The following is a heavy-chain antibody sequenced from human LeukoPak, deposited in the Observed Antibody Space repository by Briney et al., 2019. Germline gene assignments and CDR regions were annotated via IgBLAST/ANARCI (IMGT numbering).Heavy chain of an antibody. V-gene: IGHV1-2*02. J-gene: IGHJ3*02. CDR2: INPNSGGT. CDR3: ARVGRVRGVIPDAFDI. CDR1: GYTFTGYY. Sequence: GASVKVSCKASGYTFTGYYIHWVRQAPGQGLEWMGWINPNSGGTNYAQKFQGRVTMTRDTSISTAYMELSRLRSDDTAVYYCARVGRVRGVIPDAFDIWGQGTMVTVSS. D-gene: IGHD3-10*01.